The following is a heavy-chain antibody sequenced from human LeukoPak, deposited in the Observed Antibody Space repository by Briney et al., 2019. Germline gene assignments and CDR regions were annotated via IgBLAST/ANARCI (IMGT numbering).Heavy chain of an antibody. V-gene: IGHV3-30*18. J-gene: IGHJ6*02. CDR3: AKRDCSSTSCYLYYYYYGMDV. D-gene: IGHD2-2*01. CDR1: GFTFSSFG. Sequence: PGRSLRLSCVASGFTFSSFGMHWGRQAPGKGLDWVAVISYDGSNEYYSDSVKGRFTISRDNSKNTLYLQMNSLRAEDTAVYYCAKRDCSSTSCYLYYYYYGMDVWGQGTTVTVSS. CDR2: ISYDGSNE.